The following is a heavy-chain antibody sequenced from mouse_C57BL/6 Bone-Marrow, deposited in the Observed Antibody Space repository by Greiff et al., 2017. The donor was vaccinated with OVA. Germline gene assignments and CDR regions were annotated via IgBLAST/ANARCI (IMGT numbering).Heavy chain of an antibody. J-gene: IGHJ4*01. D-gene: IGHD3-2*02. Sequence: VQLQQSGAELVRPGASVKISCKVSGYTFTDHTIHWMKQRPEQGLEWIGYIYPRDGSTKYNEKFKGKATLTADKSSSTAYMQLNSLTSEDSAVYFCARRAAQAYYAMDYWGQGTSVTVSS. V-gene: IGHV1-78*01. CDR2: IYPRDGST. CDR1: GYTFTDHT. CDR3: ARRAAQAYYAMDY.